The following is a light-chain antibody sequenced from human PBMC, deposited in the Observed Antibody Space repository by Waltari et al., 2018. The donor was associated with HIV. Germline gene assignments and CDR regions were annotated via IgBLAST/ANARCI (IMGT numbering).Light chain of an antibody. CDR3: QQYDNWPWT. CDR2: GAS. CDR1: QSIDNN. Sequence: EIVLTQSPATLSVSPGERATLSCRASQSIDNNLAWYQQKPGQAPRLLIYGASTRATGIPARLSGSGSGTDLTLSISSLQSEDFAVYYCQQYDNWPWTFGQGTRVDLK. V-gene: IGKV3-15*01. J-gene: IGKJ1*01.